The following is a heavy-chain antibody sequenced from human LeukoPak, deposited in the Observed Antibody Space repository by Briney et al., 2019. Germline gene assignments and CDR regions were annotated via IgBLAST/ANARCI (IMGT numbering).Heavy chain of an antibody. CDR2: IRSTIDAGAT. CDR3: VTGSYYTTGAFDI. D-gene: IGHD1-26*01. J-gene: IGHJ3*02. CDR1: GFTFSSYG. Sequence: GGSLRLSCAASGFTFSSYGMHWVRQAPGKGLEWVGRIRSTIDAGATEYAAPVEGRFTVSRDDSKQTIYLQMDSLKTEDTAVYYCVTGSYYTTGAFDIWGPGTMVTVSS. V-gene: IGHV3-15*01.